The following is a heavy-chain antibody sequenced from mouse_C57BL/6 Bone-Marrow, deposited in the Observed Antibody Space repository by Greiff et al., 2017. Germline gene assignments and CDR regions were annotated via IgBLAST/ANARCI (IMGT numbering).Heavy chain of an antibody. CDR3: TRVTSGY. CDR2: IDPETGGT. CDR1: GYTFTDYE. V-gene: IGHV1-15*01. Sequence: QIQLQQSGAELVRPGASVTLSCKASGYTFTDYEMHWVKQTPVHGLEWIGAIDPETGGTAYNQKFKGKAILTADKSSSTAYMELRSLTSEDSAVYYCTRVTSGYWGQGTTLTVSS. D-gene: IGHD2-12*01. J-gene: IGHJ2*01.